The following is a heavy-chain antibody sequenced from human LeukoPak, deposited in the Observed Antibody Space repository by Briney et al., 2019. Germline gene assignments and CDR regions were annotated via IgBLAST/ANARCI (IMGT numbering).Heavy chain of an antibody. J-gene: IGHJ4*02. D-gene: IGHD3-16*02. V-gene: IGHV4-59*01. CDR3: ARANYVWGSYRVPYFDY. CDR1: GGSISSYY. CDR2: IYYSGST. Sequence: SETLSLTFTVSGGSISSYYWSWIRQPPGKGLEWIGYIYYSGSTNYNPSLKSRVTISVDTSKNQFSLKLSSVTAADTAVYYCARANYVWGSYRVPYFDYWGQGTLVTVSS.